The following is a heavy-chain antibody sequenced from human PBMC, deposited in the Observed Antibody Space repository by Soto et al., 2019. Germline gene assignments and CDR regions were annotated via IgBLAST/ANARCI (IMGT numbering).Heavy chain of an antibody. J-gene: IGHJ4*02. CDR1: GYTLTELS. D-gene: IGHD4-17*01. V-gene: IGHV1-24*01. Sequence: ASVKVSCKVSGYTLTELSMHWVRQAPGKGLEWMGGFDPEDGETIYAQKFQGRVTMTEDTSTDTAYMELSSLRPEDTAVYYCATHDYGDYGLDYWGQGTLVTVSS. CDR3: ATHDYGDYGLDY. CDR2: FDPEDGET.